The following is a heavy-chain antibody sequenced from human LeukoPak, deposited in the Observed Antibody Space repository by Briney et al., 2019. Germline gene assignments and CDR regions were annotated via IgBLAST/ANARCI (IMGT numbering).Heavy chain of an antibody. D-gene: IGHD3-10*01. Sequence: GGSLRLSCAASGFTFSSYAMSWVRQAPGKGLEWVSAISGSGGSTYYADSVKGRFTISRDNPKNTLYLQMNSLRAEDTAVYYCAKDKRGVYYYYGMDVWGQGTTVTVSS. J-gene: IGHJ6*02. CDR1: GFTFSSYA. CDR3: AKDKRGVYYYYGMDV. V-gene: IGHV3-23*01. CDR2: ISGSGGST.